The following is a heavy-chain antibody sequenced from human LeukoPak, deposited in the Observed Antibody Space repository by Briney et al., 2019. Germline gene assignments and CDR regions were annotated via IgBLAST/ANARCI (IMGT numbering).Heavy chain of an antibody. CDR3: ARDKIVGASKFDY. J-gene: IGHJ4*02. CDR2: IKQDESEK. CDR1: GFTFSNYW. D-gene: IGHD1-26*01. V-gene: IGHV3-7*01. Sequence: GGSLRLSCAVSGFTFSNYWMGWVRQAPGKGLEWVAHIKQDESEKYYVDSVKGRFTISRDNAKNSLYLQMNSLRAEDTAIYYCARDKIVGASKFDYWGQRTLVTVSS.